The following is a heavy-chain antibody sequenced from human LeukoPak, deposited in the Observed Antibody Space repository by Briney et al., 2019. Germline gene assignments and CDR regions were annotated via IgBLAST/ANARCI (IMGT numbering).Heavy chain of an antibody. V-gene: IGHV3-23*01. CDR2: ISGSGGST. Sequence: GGSLRLSCAASGFTFSSYGMSWVRQAPGKGLEWVSAISGSGGSTYYADSVKGRFTISRDNSKNTLYLQMNSLRAEDTAVYYCAKGFRGYSYFDYWGQGTLVTVSS. D-gene: IGHD5-12*01. CDR3: AKGFRGYSYFDY. CDR1: GFTFSSYG. J-gene: IGHJ4*02.